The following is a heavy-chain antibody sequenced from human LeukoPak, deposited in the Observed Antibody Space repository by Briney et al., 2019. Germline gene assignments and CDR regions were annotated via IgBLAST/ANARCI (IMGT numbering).Heavy chain of an antibody. V-gene: IGHV4-59*08. D-gene: IGHD3-16*02. CDR3: VRSISLLSYYMAV. CDR1: GASVTTHY. J-gene: IGHJ6*03. CDR2: FYYSGST. Sequence: SETLSLTCTVSGASVTTHYWSWIRQPPGKGLEWIGSFYYSGSTNYSPSLNSRVTISLDTSKNQFSLRLSSVTAADTAVYFCVRSISLLSYYMAVWGNGTTAIVSS.